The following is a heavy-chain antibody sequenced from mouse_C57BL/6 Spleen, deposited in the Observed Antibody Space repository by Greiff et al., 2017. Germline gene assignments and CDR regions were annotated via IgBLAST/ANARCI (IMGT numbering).Heavy chain of an antibody. V-gene: IGHV1-77*01. D-gene: IGHD1-1*01. Sequence: VQLQESGAELVKPGASVKISCKASGYTFTDYYINWVKQRPGQGLEWIGKIGPGSGSTYYNEKFKGKATLPADKSSSTAYMQLSSLTSEDSAVYFCASARHYYGSSYWYFDVWGTGTTVTVSS. CDR3: ASARHYYGSSYWYFDV. J-gene: IGHJ1*03. CDR2: IGPGSGST. CDR1: GYTFTDYY.